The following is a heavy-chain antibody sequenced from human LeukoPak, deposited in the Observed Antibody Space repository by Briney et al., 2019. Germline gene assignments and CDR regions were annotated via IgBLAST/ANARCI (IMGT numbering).Heavy chain of an antibody. V-gene: IGHV3-30*18. Sequence: GGSLRLSCSASGFTFSSYGMHWVRQAPGKGLEWVAVISYDGSNKYYADSVKGRFTISRDNSKNTLYLQMSSLRAEDTAVYYCAKEYYYDSSGYHDAFDIWGQGTMVTVSS. CDR3: AKEYYYDSSGYHDAFDI. CDR1: GFTFSSYG. CDR2: ISYDGSNK. D-gene: IGHD3-22*01. J-gene: IGHJ3*02.